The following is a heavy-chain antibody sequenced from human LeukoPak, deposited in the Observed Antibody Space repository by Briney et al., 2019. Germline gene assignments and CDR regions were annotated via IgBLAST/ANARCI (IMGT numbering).Heavy chain of an antibody. Sequence: SVKVSCKASGGTFSSYAISWVRQAPGQGLEWMGGIIPIFGTANYAQKFQGRVTITTDESTSTAYMELSSLRSEDTAVYYCARDGGGSYYQGAFDIWGQGTMVTVSS. D-gene: IGHD1-26*01. J-gene: IGHJ3*02. CDR3: ARDGGGSYYQGAFDI. CDR1: GGTFSSYA. CDR2: IIPIFGTA. V-gene: IGHV1-69*05.